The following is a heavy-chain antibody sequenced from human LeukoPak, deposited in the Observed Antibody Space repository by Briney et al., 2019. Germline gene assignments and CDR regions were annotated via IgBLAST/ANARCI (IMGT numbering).Heavy chain of an antibody. CDR2: ITWDGTRT. Sequence: GGSLRLSCAASGFTFYDYSMHWVRQAPGKGLEWVSLITWDGTRTYYGDSVKGRFTISRDNSENSLYLQMNSLRPEDTALYYCAKEVTMIVGGQYFDYWGQGTLVTVSS. D-gene: IGHD3-22*01. V-gene: IGHV3-43*01. J-gene: IGHJ4*02. CDR3: AKEVTMIVGGQYFDY. CDR1: GFTFYDYS.